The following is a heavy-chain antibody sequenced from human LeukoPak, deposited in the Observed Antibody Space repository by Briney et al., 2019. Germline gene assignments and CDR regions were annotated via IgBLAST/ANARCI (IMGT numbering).Heavy chain of an antibody. CDR3: VRGAYSSGWPTLDY. J-gene: IGHJ4*02. CDR1: GASISNSNW. D-gene: IGHD6-19*01. Sequence: PSGTLSLTCAVSGASISNSNWWSWIRQPPGKGLQWVGEINHSGSTNYHPSLKSRVTISVETSRNQFSLKLSSVTAADTAVYYCVRGAYSSGWPTLDYWGQGTLVTVSS. V-gene: IGHV4-4*02. CDR2: INHSGST.